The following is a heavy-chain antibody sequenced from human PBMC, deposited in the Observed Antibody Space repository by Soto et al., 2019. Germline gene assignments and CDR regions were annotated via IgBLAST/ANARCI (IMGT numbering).Heavy chain of an antibody. Sequence: ASVKVSCKASGYTFTGYYMHWVRQAPGQGLEWMGWINPNSGGTNYAQKFQGWVTMTRDTSISTAYMELSRLRSDDTAVYYCAREKGGVGVYYYYYGMDVWGQGTTVTVSS. CDR1: GYTFTGYY. V-gene: IGHV1-2*04. J-gene: IGHJ6*02. CDR2: INPNSGGT. CDR3: AREKGGVGVYYYYYGMDV. D-gene: IGHD1-26*01.